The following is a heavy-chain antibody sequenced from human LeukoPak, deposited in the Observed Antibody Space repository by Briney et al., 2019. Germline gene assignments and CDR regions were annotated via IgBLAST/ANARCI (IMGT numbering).Heavy chain of an antibody. CDR2: MNPISGNT. Sequence: ASVKVSCKASGYTFTSYDINWVRQATGQGLEWMGWMNPISGNTGHAQKFQGRVTMTRDTSISTAYMELRSLRSDDTAVYYCARWWELWSEGDYWGQGTLVTVSS. CDR3: ARWWELWSEGDY. V-gene: IGHV1-8*01. J-gene: IGHJ4*02. D-gene: IGHD1-26*01. CDR1: GYTFTSYD.